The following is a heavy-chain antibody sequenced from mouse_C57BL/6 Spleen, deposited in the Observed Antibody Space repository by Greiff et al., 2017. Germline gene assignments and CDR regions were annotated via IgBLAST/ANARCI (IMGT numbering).Heavy chain of an antibody. J-gene: IGHJ4*01. CDR3: VSSVHAMDY. CDR1: GFSFNTYA. CDR2: IRSKSNNYAT. Sequence: EAGGGLVQPNGSLKLSCAASGFSFNTYAMTWVRQAPGKGLEWVARIRSKSNNYATYYADSVKDRFTISRDDSESMLYLQLNNLKTEDTAMYYCVSSVHAMDYWGQGTSGTVSS. V-gene: IGHV10-1*01.